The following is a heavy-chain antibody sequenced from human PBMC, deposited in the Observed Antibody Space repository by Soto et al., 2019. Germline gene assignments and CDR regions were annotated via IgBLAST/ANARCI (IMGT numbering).Heavy chain of an antibody. V-gene: IGHV3-53*01. CDR1: GFTVSSNY. Sequence: GGSLRLSCAASGFTVSSNYMSWVRQAPGKGLEWVSVIYSGGSTYYADSVKGRFTISRDNSENTLYLQMNSLRAEDTAVYYCARDTMVRGLITTYYYYGMDVWGQGTTVTVSS. J-gene: IGHJ6*02. D-gene: IGHD3-10*01. CDR2: IYSGGST. CDR3: ARDTMVRGLITTYYYYGMDV.